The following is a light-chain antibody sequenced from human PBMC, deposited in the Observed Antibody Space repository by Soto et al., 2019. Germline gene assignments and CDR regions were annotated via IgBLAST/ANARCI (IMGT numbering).Light chain of an antibody. CDR2: DVT. CDR3: CSYSSTYTDVV. J-gene: IGLJ2*01. V-gene: IGLV2-11*01. Sequence: QSALTQPRSVSGSPGQSVTISCTGISNNYVSWYQQHPGKVPKVIVYDVTLRPSGVSDRFSASRSGNTAAPAISGLRAEEDDDYYCCSYSSTYTDVVFGGGTKLTVL. CDR1: SNNY.